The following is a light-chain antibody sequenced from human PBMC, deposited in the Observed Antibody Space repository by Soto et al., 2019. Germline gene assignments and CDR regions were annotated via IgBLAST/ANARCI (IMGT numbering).Light chain of an antibody. CDR2: GAS. CDR3: QQRVDWLT. V-gene: IGKV3D-20*02. J-gene: IGKJ4*01. Sequence: EIVLTQSSGTLSLSPGERATLSCRASQSVSSSYLAWYQQKPGQAPRLLIYGASSRATGIPDRFSGSGSGTDFTLTISSVEPEDFAVYYCQQRVDWLTFGGGTKVDIK. CDR1: QSVSSSY.